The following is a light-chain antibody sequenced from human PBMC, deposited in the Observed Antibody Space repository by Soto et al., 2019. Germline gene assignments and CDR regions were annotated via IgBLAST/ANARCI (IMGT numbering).Light chain of an antibody. CDR3: QQYNHWPPLT. CDR1: QSVGRN. CDR2: GAS. J-gene: IGKJ4*01. Sequence: EIVMTQSPATLSVSPGERATLSCRASQSVGRNLAWYQQKPGQAPRILIYGASTRATGIPDRFSGSGSGTEFTLTISSLQSEDFAISSCQQYNHWPPLTFGGGTKVEIK. V-gene: IGKV3-15*01.